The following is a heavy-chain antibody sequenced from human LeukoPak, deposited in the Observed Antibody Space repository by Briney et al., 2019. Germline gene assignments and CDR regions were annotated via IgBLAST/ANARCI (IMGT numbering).Heavy chain of an antibody. CDR1: GLTFSSYS. D-gene: IGHD3-22*01. J-gene: IGHJ4*02. CDR3: ARVYYDSSGYSNFDY. CDR2: ISSSSSTI. Sequence: GGSLRLSCAASGLTFSSYSMNWVRQAPGKGLEWVSYISSSSSTIYYADSVKGRFTISRDNAKNSLYLQMNSLRAEDTAVYYCARVYYDSSGYSNFDYWGQGTLVTVSS. V-gene: IGHV3-48*04.